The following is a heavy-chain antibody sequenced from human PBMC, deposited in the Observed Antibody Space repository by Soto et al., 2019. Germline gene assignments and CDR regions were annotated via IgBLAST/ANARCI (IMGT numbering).Heavy chain of an antibody. J-gene: IGHJ4*02. CDR2: ISGSTGST. Sequence: EVQLLESGGGLVQPGGSLRLSCAASGFTFSSYAMSWVRQDPWKGLEWVSSISGSTGSTYYADSVKGRFTISRDTSKSTLYLQMSSLRAEDTAVYYCAAVLRWWSRVDYWGQGTLVTVSS. V-gene: IGHV3-23*01. CDR1: GFTFSSYA. D-gene: IGHD2-21*01. CDR3: AAVLRWWSRVDY.